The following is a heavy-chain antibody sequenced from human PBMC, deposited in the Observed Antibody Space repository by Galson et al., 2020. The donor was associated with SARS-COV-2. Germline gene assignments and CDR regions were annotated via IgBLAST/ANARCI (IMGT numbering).Heavy chain of an antibody. V-gene: IGHV2-5*01. CDR3: AHRPRLGTGFRFDY. D-gene: IGHD3-10*01. CDR1: GFSLSTSGVG. CDR2: IYWNDDK. J-gene: IGHJ4*02. Sequence: SGPTLVKPTQTLTLTCTFSGFSLSTSGVGVGWIRQPPGKALEWLALIYWNDDKRYSPSLKSRLTITKDTSKNQVVLTMTNMDPVDTATYYCAHRPRLGTGFRFDYWGQGTLVTVSS.